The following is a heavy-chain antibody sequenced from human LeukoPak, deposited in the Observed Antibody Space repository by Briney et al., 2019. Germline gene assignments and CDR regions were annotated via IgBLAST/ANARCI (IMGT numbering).Heavy chain of an antibody. CDR1: GFTFSSYA. CDR3: AKDLGRMRQLVLYDAFDI. V-gene: IGHV3-23*01. CDR2: ISGSGGST. J-gene: IGHJ3*02. Sequence: GGSLRLSCAASGFTFSSYAMSWVRQAPGKGLEWVSAISGSGGSTYYADSVKGRFTISRDNSKNTLYLQMNSLRAEDTAVYYCAKDLGRMRQLVLYDAFDIWGQGTMVTVSS. D-gene: IGHD6-6*01.